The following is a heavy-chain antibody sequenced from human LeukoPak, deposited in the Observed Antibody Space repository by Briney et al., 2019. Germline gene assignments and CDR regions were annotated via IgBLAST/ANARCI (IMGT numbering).Heavy chain of an antibody. CDR2: IYATGTT. J-gene: IGHJ4*02. V-gene: IGHV4-4*07. CDR3: AKVAKYYYGPETYFFFEH. CDR1: DTSINTYY. Sequence: SETLSLTCTVSDTSINTYYWSWIRQPAGKGLEWIGHIYATGTTNYNPSLNSRVTMSIDTSKNQFSLNLRSVTAADTAVYYCAKVAKYYYGPETYFFFEHWGQGTLVTVSS. D-gene: IGHD3-10*01.